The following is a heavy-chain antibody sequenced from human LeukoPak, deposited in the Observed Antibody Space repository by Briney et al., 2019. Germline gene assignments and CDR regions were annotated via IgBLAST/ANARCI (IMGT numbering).Heavy chain of an antibody. CDR3: ARHTVESGDY. D-gene: IGHD1-1*01. Sequence: GESLKTSCKGSGYSFTDYWIGWVRQMPGKGLEWMGIIYPGDSDTRYSPSFQGQVTISADKSINTAYLQWSSLKASDTAMYYCARHTVESGDYWGQGTLVTVSS. CDR2: IYPGDSDT. J-gene: IGHJ4*02. CDR1: GYSFTDYW. V-gene: IGHV5-51*01.